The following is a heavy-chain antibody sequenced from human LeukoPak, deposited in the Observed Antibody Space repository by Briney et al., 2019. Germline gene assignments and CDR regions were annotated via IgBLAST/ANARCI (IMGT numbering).Heavy chain of an antibody. CDR3: ARSGYCSSTSCQPSLDP. V-gene: IGHV4-34*01. CDR1: GGSFSGYY. CDR2: INHSGST. Sequence: PSETLSLTCAVYGGSFSGYYWSWIRQPPGKGLEWIGEINHSGSTNYNPSLKSRVTISVDTSKNQFSLKLSPVTAADTAVYYCARSGYCSSTSCQPSLDPWGQGTLVTVSS. J-gene: IGHJ5*02. D-gene: IGHD2-2*01.